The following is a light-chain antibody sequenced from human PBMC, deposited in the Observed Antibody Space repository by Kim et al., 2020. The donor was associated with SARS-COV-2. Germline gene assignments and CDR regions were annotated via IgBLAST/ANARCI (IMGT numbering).Light chain of an antibody. J-gene: IGKJ2*01. CDR3: QQYFTYSYT. CDR1: QSISSW. V-gene: IGKV1-5*03. CDR2: KAS. Sequence: DIQMTQSPSTLSVSVGDRVIITCRASQSISSWLAWYQHKPGKAPKLLIYKASSLESGVPSRFSGSGSGTEFTLTISSLQPDDFATYYCQQYFTYSYTFGQGTKLEI.